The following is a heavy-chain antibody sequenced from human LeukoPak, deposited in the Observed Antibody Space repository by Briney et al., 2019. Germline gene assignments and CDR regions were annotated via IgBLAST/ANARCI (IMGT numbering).Heavy chain of an antibody. V-gene: IGHV4-59*12. CDR1: GGSISSYY. D-gene: IGHD4-17*01. J-gene: IGHJ4*02. CDR3: ARGITVNYFDY. Sequence: SETLSLTCTVPGGSISSYYWSWIRQPPGKGLEWIGYIYYSGSTNYNPSLKSRVTISVDTSKNQFSLKLSSVTAADTAVYYCARGITVNYFDYWGQGTLVTVSS. CDR2: IYYSGST.